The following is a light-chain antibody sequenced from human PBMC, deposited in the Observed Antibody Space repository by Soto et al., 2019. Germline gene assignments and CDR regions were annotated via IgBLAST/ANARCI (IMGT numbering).Light chain of an antibody. CDR2: GAS. V-gene: IGKV3D-15*01. CDR1: QSVRSS. Sequence: EIVMTQSPATLSLSPGERTTLSCRASQSVRSSLAWYQQKPGQAPRLLLYGASTRVTGIPPRFSGSGAGTEFTLTISSLQSEDFAVYYCQQYNNWPAITFGQGTRLEIK. J-gene: IGKJ5*01. CDR3: QQYNNWPAIT.